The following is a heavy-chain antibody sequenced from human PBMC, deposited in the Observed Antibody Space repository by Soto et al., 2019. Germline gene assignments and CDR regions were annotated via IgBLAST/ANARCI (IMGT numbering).Heavy chain of an antibody. J-gene: IGHJ6*02. CDR3: TKDGRFDSDGSLYYYYYGMDV. Sequence: GGSLRLSCAASGFTFNNYGMNWVRQAPGKGLKWVAIISNDGSNKYYIESVRGRFTISRDNSKNMLFLQMNSLRVEDTAVYFCTKDGRFDSDGSLYYYYYGMDVWGQGTTVTVSS. CDR2: ISNDGSNK. D-gene: IGHD2-15*01. V-gene: IGHV3-30*18. CDR1: GFTFNNYG.